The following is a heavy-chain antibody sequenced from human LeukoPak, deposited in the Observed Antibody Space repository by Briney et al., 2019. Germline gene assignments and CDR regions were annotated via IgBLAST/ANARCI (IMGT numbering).Heavy chain of an antibody. CDR1: GFTFSSYA. V-gene: IGHV3-23*01. D-gene: IGHD3-22*01. J-gene: IGHJ3*02. CDR2: ISGSGSST. Sequence: GGSLRLSCAASGFTFSSYAMSWVRQAPGKGLEWVSAISGSGSSTYYADSVKGRFTISRDNSKNTLYLQMNSLRAEDTAVYYCASPNSPRYYYDSSGFKLDAFDIWGQGTMVTVSS. CDR3: ASPNSPRYYYDSSGFKLDAFDI.